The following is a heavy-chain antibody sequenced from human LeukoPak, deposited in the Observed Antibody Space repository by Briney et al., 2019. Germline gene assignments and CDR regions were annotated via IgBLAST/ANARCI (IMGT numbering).Heavy chain of an antibody. Sequence: PSETLSLTCTVSGGSISSYCWSWIRQPPGKGLEWIGYFYYSGSPNYNPSLKSRVPISVEPSKNHFALKLSSVTAADTAVYYCARGSGLLRFGEPYFQHWGQGTLVTVSS. D-gene: IGHD3-10*01. CDR1: GGSISSYC. J-gene: IGHJ1*01. CDR2: FYYSGSP. CDR3: ARGSGLLRFGEPYFQH. V-gene: IGHV4-59*12.